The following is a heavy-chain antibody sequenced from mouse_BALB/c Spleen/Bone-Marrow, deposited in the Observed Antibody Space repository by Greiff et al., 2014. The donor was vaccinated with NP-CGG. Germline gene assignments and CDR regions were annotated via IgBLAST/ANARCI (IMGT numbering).Heavy chain of an antibody. CDR1: GYSFTSYW. CDR3: ARRDRTCMNY. CDR2: IYPSDSET. J-gene: IGHJ2*01. Sequence: QVQLKESGAELVRPGASVKLSCKASGYSFTSYWMNWVKQRPGQGLEWIGMIYPSDSETRLNQKFKDKATLTVDKSSSTAYMQLRSRTSEDSAVYYCARRDRTCMNYWGQGTTLTVSS. V-gene: IGHV1-61*01.